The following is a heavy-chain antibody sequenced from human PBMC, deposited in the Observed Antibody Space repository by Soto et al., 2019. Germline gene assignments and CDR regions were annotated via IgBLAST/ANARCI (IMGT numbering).Heavy chain of an antibody. D-gene: IGHD1-26*01. CDR1: GGVFRNDA. CDR3: ARDRWGSYSFDS. Sequence: QVQLVQSGAEVKKPGSSVKVSCKASGGVFRNDAINWVRQAPGQGLEWMGGIIPVFGTADYPQQFQGRVTITADESTTTAYMELTSLKTEDTAVYFCARDRWGSYSFDSWGQGTLVTVAS. J-gene: IGHJ5*01. CDR2: IIPVFGTA. V-gene: IGHV1-69*01.